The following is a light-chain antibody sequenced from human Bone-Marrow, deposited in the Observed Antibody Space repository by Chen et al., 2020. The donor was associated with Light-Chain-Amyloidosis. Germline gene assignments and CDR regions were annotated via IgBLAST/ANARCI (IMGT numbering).Light chain of an antibody. J-gene: IGLJ2*01. V-gene: IGLV3-25*03. Sequence: SYELTQPPSVSVSPGQTARITCSGDDLPTKYAYWYQQKPGQAPVLVIHRDTERPSGISERFSDSSSGTTATLTIRGVQAEDAAAYNGQSADSSGTYEVIFGGGTKLTVL. CDR1: DLPTKY. CDR3: QSADSSGTYEVI. CDR2: RDT.